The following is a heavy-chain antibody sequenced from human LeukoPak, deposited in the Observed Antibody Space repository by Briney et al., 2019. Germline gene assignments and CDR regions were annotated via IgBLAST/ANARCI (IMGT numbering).Heavy chain of an antibody. Sequence: GGSLRLSCAASGFTFSSYAMSWVRQAPGKGLEWVSATSGSGGSTYYADSVKGRFTISRDNSKNTLYLQMNSLRAEDTAVYYCAKNRYDSSGYFDYWGQGTLVTVSS. CDR3: AKNRYDSSGYFDY. CDR2: TSGSGGST. CDR1: GFTFSSYA. J-gene: IGHJ4*02. D-gene: IGHD3-22*01. V-gene: IGHV3-23*01.